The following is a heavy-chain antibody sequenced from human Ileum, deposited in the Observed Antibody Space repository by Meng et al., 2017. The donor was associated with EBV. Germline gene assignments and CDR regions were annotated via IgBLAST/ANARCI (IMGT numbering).Heavy chain of an antibody. Sequence: QAQLQGSGPGLVKPSVTLSLTCSVSNGSITRDYWTWVRQPPGKGLEWIASIYYSGTTYYNPSLQSRVSISVDKSKNQVSLNMTSMTAADTAVYYCASRELAPFDYWGQGTLVTVSS. CDR2: IYYSGTT. J-gene: IGHJ4*02. V-gene: IGHV4-59*12. CDR3: ASRELAPFDY. CDR1: NGSITRDY. D-gene: IGHD1-26*01.